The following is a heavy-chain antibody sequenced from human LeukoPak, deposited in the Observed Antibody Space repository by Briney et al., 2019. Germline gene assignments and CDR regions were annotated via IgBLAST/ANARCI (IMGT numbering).Heavy chain of an antibody. V-gene: IGHV3-11*04. Sequence: GGSLRLSCTASGFTFDDYYIAWIRQPPGKGLDWVAYISSSGTATYYAESVKGRFTISRDNAKNSLYLQMASLKAEDTAMYYCARPARSGIYYPDAFENWGQGTMVTVSS. CDR1: GFTFDDYY. CDR2: ISSSGTAT. J-gene: IGHJ3*02. CDR3: ARPARSGIYYPDAFEN. D-gene: IGHD3-10*01.